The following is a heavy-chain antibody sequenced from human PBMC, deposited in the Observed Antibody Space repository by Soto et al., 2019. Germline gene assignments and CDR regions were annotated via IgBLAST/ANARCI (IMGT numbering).Heavy chain of an antibody. J-gene: IGHJ4*02. CDR3: ARRYGSCFDY. V-gene: IGHV4-28*01. D-gene: IGHD5-18*01. CDR2: IYYSGTT. CDR1: GYSISSSNW. Sequence: PSETLSLTCDVSGYSISSSNWWGWIRQPPGKGLEWIGYIYYSGTTDYNPSLKSRVTISVDTSKNQFSLKLSSVTAADTAVYYCARRYGSCFDYWGQGTLVTVSS.